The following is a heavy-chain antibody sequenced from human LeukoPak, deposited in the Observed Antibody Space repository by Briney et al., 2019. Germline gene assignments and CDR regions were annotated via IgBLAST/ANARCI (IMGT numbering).Heavy chain of an antibody. CDR2: ISGSGGST. CDR3: AKVLDGYNYPFDY. D-gene: IGHD5-24*01. CDR1: GFTFSSYA. J-gene: IGHJ4*02. V-gene: IGHV3-23*01. Sequence: HSGGSLRLSCAASGFTFSSYAMSWVRQAPGKGLEWVSAISGSGGSTYYADSVKGRFTISRDNSKNTLYLQTNSLRAEDTAVYYCAKVLDGYNYPFDYWGQGTLVTVSS.